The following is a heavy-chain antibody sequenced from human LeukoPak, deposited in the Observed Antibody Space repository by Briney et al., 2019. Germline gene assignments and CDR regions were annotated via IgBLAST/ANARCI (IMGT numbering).Heavy chain of an antibody. CDR2: IKDDGSDK. J-gene: IGHJ4*02. CDR1: GFTFSDSW. V-gene: IGHV3-7*01. CDR3: ARHLLRGQNFDY. Sequence: GGSLRLSCGTSGFTFSDSWMSWFRQAPGQGLEWVASIKDDGSDKYYLDSVRGRFTISRDNAEDSLYLQLDGLRAEDTAVFYCARHLLRGQNFDYWGQGTLVTVSS.